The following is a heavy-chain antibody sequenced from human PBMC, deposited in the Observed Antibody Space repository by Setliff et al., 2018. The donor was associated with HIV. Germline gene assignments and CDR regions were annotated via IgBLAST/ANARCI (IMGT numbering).Heavy chain of an antibody. J-gene: IGHJ5*02. V-gene: IGHV1-2*06. D-gene: IGHD3-22*01. CDR3: ATVSGDYYDSSDRP. Sequence: ASVKVSCKASGYTFTGYYMHWVRQAPGQGLEWMGRINPNSGGTNYAQRFQGSVTMTRDTSISTAYMELSRLRSDDTAVYYCATVSGDYYDSSDRPWGQGTLVTVSS. CDR2: INPNSGGT. CDR1: GYTFTGYY.